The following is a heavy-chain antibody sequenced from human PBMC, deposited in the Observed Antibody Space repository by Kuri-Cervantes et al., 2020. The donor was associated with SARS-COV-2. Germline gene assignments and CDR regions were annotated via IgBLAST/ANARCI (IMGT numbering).Heavy chain of an antibody. D-gene: IGHD3-3*01. CDR1: GFTFSSYG. CDR3: ARARRFLEWLPDYYYYYMDV. Sequence: LSLTCAASGFTFSSYGMHWVRQAPGKGLEWVAVIWFDGTNEYYTDSVKGRFTISRDNSKNTLYLQMNSLRAEDTAVYYCARARRFLEWLPDYYYYYMDVWGKGTTVTVSS. CDR2: IWFDGTNE. J-gene: IGHJ6*03. V-gene: IGHV3-33*01.